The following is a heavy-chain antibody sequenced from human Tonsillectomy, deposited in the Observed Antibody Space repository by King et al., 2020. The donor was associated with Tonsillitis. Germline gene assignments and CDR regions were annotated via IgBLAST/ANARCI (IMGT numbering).Heavy chain of an antibody. CDR3: ARADSGSYYIPDAFDI. J-gene: IGHJ3*02. V-gene: IGHV5-51*03. CDR2: IYPGDPDT. CDR1: GYSFTSYW. D-gene: IGHD3-10*01. Sequence: VQLVESGAEVKKPGESLKISCKGSGYSFTSYWIGWVRQMPGKGLEWMGIIYPGDPDTRYSPSFQGQVPIPADKSISTAYLQGGGLKASDTAMYYCARADSGSYYIPDAFDIWGQGTMVTVSS.